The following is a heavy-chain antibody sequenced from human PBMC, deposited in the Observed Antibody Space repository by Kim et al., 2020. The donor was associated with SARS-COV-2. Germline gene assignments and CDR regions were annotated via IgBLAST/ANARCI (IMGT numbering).Heavy chain of an antibody. V-gene: IGHV4-59*01. CDR3: ARGGYSSGWYAGSFDY. CDR2: IYYSGST. Sequence: SETLSLTCTVSGGSISSYYWSWIRQPPGKGLEWIGYIYYSGSTNYNPSLKSRVTISVDTSKNQFSLKLSSVTAADTAVYYCARGGYSSGWYAGSFDYWGQGTLVTVSS. D-gene: IGHD6-19*01. CDR1: GGSISSYY. J-gene: IGHJ4*02.